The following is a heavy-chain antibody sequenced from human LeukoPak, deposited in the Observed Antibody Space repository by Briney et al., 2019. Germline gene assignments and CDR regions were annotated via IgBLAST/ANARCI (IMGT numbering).Heavy chain of an antibody. CDR1: GFTFTSYS. D-gene: IGHD3-22*01. J-gene: IGHJ4*02. CDR3: ARGSITMIVVEDY. CDR2: IISSSSYI. Sequence: GGSLRLSCAASGFTFTSYSMNWVRQAPGKGLEWVSSIISSSSYIFYADSVKGRFTISRDNAKNSLYLQMNSLRAEDTAVYYCARGSITMIVVEDYWGQGALVTVSS. V-gene: IGHV3-21*01.